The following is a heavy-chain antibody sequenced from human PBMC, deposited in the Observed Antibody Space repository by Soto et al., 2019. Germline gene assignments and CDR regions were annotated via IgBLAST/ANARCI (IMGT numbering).Heavy chain of an antibody. J-gene: IGHJ4*02. V-gene: IGHV4-59*01. CDR3: ARAVLPATAPFDY. CDR1: GGSISNYY. CDR2: IYYSGST. D-gene: IGHD2-21*02. Sequence: QVQLQESGPRLVKPSETLSLTCIVSGGSISNYYWSWIRQPPGKGLEWIGYIYYSGSTHYNPSLQSRVTISVDTSKNQFSLTLRSVTAADTAVYYCARAVLPATAPFDYWGQGTLVTVSS.